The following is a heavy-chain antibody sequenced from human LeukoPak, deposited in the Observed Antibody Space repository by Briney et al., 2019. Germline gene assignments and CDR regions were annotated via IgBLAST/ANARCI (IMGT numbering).Heavy chain of an antibody. CDR1: GYTFTAYY. CDR2: INPNSGGT. CDR3: ARDAGRVVPAATEYYFDY. Sequence: GASVKVSCKASGYTFTAYYMHWVRQAPGQGLEWMGWINPNSGGTNYAQKFKGWVTLTRDTSINTTYMELSRLRSDDTAVYYCARDAGRVVPAATEYYFDYWGQGTLVTVSS. D-gene: IGHD2-2*01. J-gene: IGHJ4*02. V-gene: IGHV1-2*04.